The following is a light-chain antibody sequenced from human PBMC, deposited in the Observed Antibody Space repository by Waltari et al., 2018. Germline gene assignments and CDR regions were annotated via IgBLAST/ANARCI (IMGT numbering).Light chain of an antibody. CDR3: AAWDDSLSSGV. CDR1: SSNIGSNH. Sequence: SVVTQPPSASGTPGPRVTIPCSGSSSNIGSNHVYWYQQFPGMAPKLLIYSNNQRPSGVPDRFSGSKSGTSASLVISGLRSEDEADYCCAAWDDSLSSGVFGGGTKLTVL. CDR2: SNN. J-gene: IGLJ3*02. V-gene: IGLV1-47*01.